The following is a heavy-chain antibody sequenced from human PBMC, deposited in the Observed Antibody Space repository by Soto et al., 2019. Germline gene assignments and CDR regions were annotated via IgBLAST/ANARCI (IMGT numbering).Heavy chain of an antibody. CDR2: IYYSGST. CDR3: ARGDSSGYYFTSKFDY. Sequence: PSETLSLTCTVSGGSISSGGYYWSWIRQHPGKGLEWIGYIYYSGSTYYNPSLKSRVTISVDTSKNQFSLKLSSVTAADTAVYYCARGDSSGYYFTSKFDYWGQGTLVTVSS. J-gene: IGHJ4*02. CDR1: GGSISSGGYY. V-gene: IGHV4-31*03. D-gene: IGHD3-22*01.